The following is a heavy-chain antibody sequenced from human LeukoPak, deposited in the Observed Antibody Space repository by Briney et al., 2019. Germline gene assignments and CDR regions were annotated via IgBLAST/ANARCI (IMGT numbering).Heavy chain of an antibody. CDR2: IYYSGST. CDR3: ARGGYCSGGSCRGRRWFDL. D-gene: IGHD2-15*01. CDR1: GGSISSYY. V-gene: IGHV4-59*01. Sequence: SETLSLTCTVSGGSISSYYWSWIRQPPGKGLEWIGYIYYSGSTNYNPSLKSRVTISVDTSKNQFSLKLSSVTAADTAVYYCARGGYCSGGSCRGRRWFDLWGQGTLVTVSS. J-gene: IGHJ5*02.